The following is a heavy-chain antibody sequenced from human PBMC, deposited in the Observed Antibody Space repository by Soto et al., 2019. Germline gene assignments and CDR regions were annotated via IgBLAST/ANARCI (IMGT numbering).Heavy chain of an antibody. Sequence: QVQLVQSGAEVKKPGASVKVSCKASGYTFTSYGISWVRQAPGQGLEWMGWISANNGNTNYAQKLQGRVTIATDTSTRTAYMEMRRLRSDDTAVFYCASDRGRYALDSWGQGTLAPVSS. CDR1: GYTFTSYG. CDR2: ISANNGNT. V-gene: IGHV1-18*01. CDR3: ASDRGRYALDS. J-gene: IGHJ4*02. D-gene: IGHD3-10*01.